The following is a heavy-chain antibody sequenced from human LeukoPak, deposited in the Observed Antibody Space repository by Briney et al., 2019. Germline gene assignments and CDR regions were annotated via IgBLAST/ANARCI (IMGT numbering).Heavy chain of an antibody. J-gene: IGHJ4*02. D-gene: IGHD6-13*01. Sequence: SETLSLTCTVSGGSISSYYWSWIRQPPGKGLEWIGYIYTSGSTNYNPSLKSRVTISVDTSKNQFSLKLSSVTAADTAVYYCARVPAQAAAGYYFDYWGQGTLVTVSS. CDR1: GGSISSYY. V-gene: IGHV4-4*09. CDR2: IYTSGST. CDR3: ARVPAQAAAGYYFDY.